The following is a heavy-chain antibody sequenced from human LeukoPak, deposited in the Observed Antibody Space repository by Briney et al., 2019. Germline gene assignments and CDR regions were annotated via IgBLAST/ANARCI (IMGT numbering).Heavy chain of an antibody. D-gene: IGHD4-17*01. Sequence: PSETLSLTCTVSGGSISSYYWSWIRQPAGKGLEWIGRIYTSGSTNYNPSLKSRVTMSVDTSKNQFSLKLSSVTAADTAVYYCARDGADDGDLDAFDIWGQGTMVTVSS. V-gene: IGHV4-4*07. CDR1: GGSISSYY. CDR2: IYTSGST. J-gene: IGHJ3*02. CDR3: ARDGADDGDLDAFDI.